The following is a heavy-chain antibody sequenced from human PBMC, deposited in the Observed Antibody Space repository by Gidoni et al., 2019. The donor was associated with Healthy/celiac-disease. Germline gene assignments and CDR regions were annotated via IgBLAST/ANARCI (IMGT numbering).Heavy chain of an antibody. CDR1: GYSFTRYW. Sequence: EVQLVQSGAEVKKPGESLRISCTGSGYSFTRYWISLVRQMPGKGLEWMGRIEPSDPDTNHSPALQGHVTISADKSISTAYLQWSSLKALDTAMDYGARAVWVGAPFDPWGQGTLVTVSS. D-gene: IGHD1-26*01. CDR3: ARAVWVGAPFDP. J-gene: IGHJ5*02. V-gene: IGHV5-10-1*03. CDR2: IEPSDPDT.